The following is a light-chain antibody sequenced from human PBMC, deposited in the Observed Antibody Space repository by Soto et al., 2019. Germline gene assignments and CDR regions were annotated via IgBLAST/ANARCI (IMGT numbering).Light chain of an antibody. CDR1: QSVSSD. Sequence: ETVMTLSPATLSVSPGESAPPSCRASQSVSSDLAWYQQKPGQAPRLLIYGASSRATGIPDRFSGSGSGTDFTLTISRLEPEDFAVYYCQQYGSSRGTFGQGTKVDIK. CDR2: GAS. V-gene: IGKV3-20*01. J-gene: IGKJ1*01. CDR3: QQYGSSRGT.